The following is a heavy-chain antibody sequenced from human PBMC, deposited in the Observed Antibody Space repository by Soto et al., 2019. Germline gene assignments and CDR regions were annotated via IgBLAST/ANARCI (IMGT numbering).Heavy chain of an antibody. CDR1: GFSLSNARMG. Sequence: QVTLKESGPVLVKPTETLTLTCTVSGFSLSNARMGVSWIRQPPGKALEWLAHIFSNDEKSYSTSLKSRLTISKDTSTSQVVLTMTNMDPVDTATYYFARYYYDSSGFHPNYYYGMDVWGQGTTVTVSS. CDR2: IFSNDEK. V-gene: IGHV2-26*01. J-gene: IGHJ6*02. D-gene: IGHD3-22*01. CDR3: ARYYYDSSGFHPNYYYGMDV.